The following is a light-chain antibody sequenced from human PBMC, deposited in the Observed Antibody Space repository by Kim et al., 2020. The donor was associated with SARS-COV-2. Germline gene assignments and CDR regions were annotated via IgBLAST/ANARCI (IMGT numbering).Light chain of an antibody. CDR1: SGSNASNY. J-gene: IGLJ2*01. CDR3: QSYDSSNQV. Sequence: GETVTCSCTRSSGSNASNYVQWYQQHPGSAPTTVIYEDNERPSGVPDRFSGSIDSSSNSASLTISGLKTEDEADYYCQSYDSSNQVFGGGTQLTVL. CDR2: EDN. V-gene: IGLV6-57*03.